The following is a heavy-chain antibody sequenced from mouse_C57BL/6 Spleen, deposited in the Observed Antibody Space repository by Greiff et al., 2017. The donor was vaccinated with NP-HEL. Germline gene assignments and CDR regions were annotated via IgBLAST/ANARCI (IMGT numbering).Heavy chain of an antibody. Sequence: VKLMESGPELVKPGASVKISCKASGYAFSSSWMNWVKQRPGKGLEWIGRIYPGDGDTNYNGKFKGKATMTADKSSSTAYMQLSSLTSEDSAVYLCAIEDQRGYFDVWGTGTTVTVSA. V-gene: IGHV1-82*01. CDR3: AIEDQRGYFDV. CDR1: GYAFSSSW. CDR2: IYPGDGDT. J-gene: IGHJ1*03.